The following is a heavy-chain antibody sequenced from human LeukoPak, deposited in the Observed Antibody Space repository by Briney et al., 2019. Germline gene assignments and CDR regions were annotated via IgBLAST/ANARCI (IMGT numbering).Heavy chain of an antibody. D-gene: IGHD6-13*01. CDR3: GKDRVIAATGRFSGLFDS. Sequence: PGGSLRLSCAASGFTFSSYAMSWVRQAPGEGLEWVSVISGSGGTTYYAHSVKGRFTISRDNSKNTLYLQMNSLRAEDTAVYYCGKDRVIAATGRFSGLFDSWGQGTLATVSS. CDR2: ISGSGGTT. CDR1: GFTFSSYA. J-gene: IGHJ4*02. V-gene: IGHV3-23*01.